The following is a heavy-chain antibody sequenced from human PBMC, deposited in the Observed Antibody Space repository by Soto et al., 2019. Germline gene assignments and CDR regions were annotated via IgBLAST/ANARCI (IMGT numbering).Heavy chain of an antibody. CDR2: ISGNGNNI. D-gene: IGHD4-17*01. Sequence: PGGSLRLSCAASRFTFSSYAMSWVRQAPGKGLEWVSAISGNGNNIYYTDSVKGRFTVARDNSKNTLYLQMNSLRAEDTAIYFCAKDRAYGDGFNYYQHGYGMDVWGQGTTVTVSS. CDR1: RFTFSSYA. V-gene: IGHV3-23*01. CDR3: AKDRAYGDGFNYYQHGYGMDV. J-gene: IGHJ6*02.